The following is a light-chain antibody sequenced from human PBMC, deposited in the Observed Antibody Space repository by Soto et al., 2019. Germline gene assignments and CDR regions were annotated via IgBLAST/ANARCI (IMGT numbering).Light chain of an antibody. J-gene: IGLJ2*01. Sequence: QSVLTQPASVSGSPGQSITISCTGSSSDVGGYKFVSWYQQHPVKAPKLMIFDVRNRPSGVSNRFSGSKSGNTASLTISGLQAEDEADYYCSSYTSANTVIFGGGTKLTVL. CDR2: DVR. CDR3: SSYTSANTVI. V-gene: IGLV2-14*01. CDR1: SSDVGGYKF.